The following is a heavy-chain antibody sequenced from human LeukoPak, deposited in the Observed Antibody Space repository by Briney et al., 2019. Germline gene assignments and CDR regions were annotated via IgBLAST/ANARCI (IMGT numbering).Heavy chain of an antibody. CDR2: IYYSGST. CDR1: GGSISSSSYY. V-gene: IGHV4-39*01. Sequence: SETLSLTCTVSGGSISSSSYYWGWIRQPPGKGLEWIGSIYYSGSTYYNPSLKSRVTISVDTSKNQFSLKLSSVTAADTAVYYCARPPAAVDAFDIWGQGTMVTVSS. D-gene: IGHD2-2*01. J-gene: IGHJ3*02. CDR3: ARPPAAVDAFDI.